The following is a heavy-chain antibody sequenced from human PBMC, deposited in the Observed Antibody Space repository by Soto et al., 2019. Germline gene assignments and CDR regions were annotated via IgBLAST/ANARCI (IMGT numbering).Heavy chain of an antibody. CDR1: GYRFANYW. CDR2: IYSDDSDT. Sequence: PAESLSTSCNTSGYRFANYWIGWVLQMPGKGLELMVIIYSDDSDTRYSPSFQGQVTISADKSITTAYLQWSSLKASDTAMYFCARFPSGRDPNWFDPWGQGTMVTVSS. J-gene: IGHJ5*02. D-gene: IGHD1-26*01. V-gene: IGHV5-51*01. CDR3: ARFPSGRDPNWFDP.